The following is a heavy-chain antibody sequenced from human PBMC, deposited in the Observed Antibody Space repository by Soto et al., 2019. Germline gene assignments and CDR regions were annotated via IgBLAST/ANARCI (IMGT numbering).Heavy chain of an antibody. V-gene: IGHV3-30*18. J-gene: IGHJ4*02. CDR1: GFSFSNYG. CDR2: ISYDGKTT. CDR3: AKVSFSSGWLVIDY. D-gene: IGHD6-19*01. Sequence: QVHLVESGGGVVQPGRSLRLSCASSGFSFSNYGMHWVRQAPGKGLEWVAVISYDGKTTYYVDSVKGRFTVSRDNSKNTLYLQMNSLRAEDTAVYYCAKVSFSSGWLVIDYWGQGTLVTVSS.